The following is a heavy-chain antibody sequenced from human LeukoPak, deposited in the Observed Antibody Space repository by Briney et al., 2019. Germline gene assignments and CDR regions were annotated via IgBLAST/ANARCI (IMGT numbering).Heavy chain of an antibody. CDR3: AKEISLNDAFDI. CDR1: GFTFSSYG. Sequence: GGSLRLXCAASGFTFSSYGMHWVRQAPGKGLEWVAIIWYGGNKYYADSVKGRFTISRDNSKNTLYLQINSLRAEDTAMYYCAKEISLNDAFDIWGQGTMVTVSS. D-gene: IGHD2-15*01. CDR2: IWYGGNK. V-gene: IGHV3-33*06. J-gene: IGHJ3*02.